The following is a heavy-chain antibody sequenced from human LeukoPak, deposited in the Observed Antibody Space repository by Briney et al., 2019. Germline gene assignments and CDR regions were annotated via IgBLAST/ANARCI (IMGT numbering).Heavy chain of an antibody. CDR3: ARDFWRTIFDY. CDR1: YY. Sequence: YYXSWIRQPPGKGLEWIGEINHSGSTNYNPSLKSRVTISVDTSKNQFSLKLSSVTAADTAVYYCARDFWRTIFDYWGQGTLVTVSS. CDR2: INHSGST. D-gene: IGHD3-3*01. J-gene: IGHJ4*02. V-gene: IGHV4-34*01.